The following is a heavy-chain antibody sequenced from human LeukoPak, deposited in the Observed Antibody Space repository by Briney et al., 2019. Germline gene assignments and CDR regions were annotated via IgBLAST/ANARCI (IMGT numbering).Heavy chain of an antibody. J-gene: IGHJ3*02. V-gene: IGHV3-53*01. Sequence: GGSLRLSCAASGFTFSSNYMSWVRQAPGKGLEWVSVIYSGGSTYYADSVTGRCTTSRDNSKTTLYLQMNSQRAEETGVYYCARDRGYYDSSGYITLGAFDIWGQGTRVTGSS. CDR1: GFTFSSNY. CDR2: IYSGGST. D-gene: IGHD3-22*01. CDR3: ARDRGYYDSSGYITLGAFDI.